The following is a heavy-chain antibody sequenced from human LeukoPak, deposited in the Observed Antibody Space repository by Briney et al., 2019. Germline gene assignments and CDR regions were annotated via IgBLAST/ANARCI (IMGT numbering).Heavy chain of an antibody. D-gene: IGHD3-16*02. CDR3: AKVQDYVWGSYRSSQEYFQH. CDR1: GFTFSSYG. J-gene: IGHJ1*01. Sequence: GGSLRLSCAASGFTFSSYGMHWVRQAPGKGLEWVSTISGSGGGTYYADSVKGRFTISRDNSKNTLYLQMNNLRAEDTAIYYCAKVQDYVWGSYRSSQEYFQHWGQGTLVTVSS. V-gene: IGHV3-23*01. CDR2: ISGSGGGT.